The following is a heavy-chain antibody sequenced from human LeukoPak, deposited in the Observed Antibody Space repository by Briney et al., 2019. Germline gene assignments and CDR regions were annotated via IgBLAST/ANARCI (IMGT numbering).Heavy chain of an antibody. D-gene: IGHD5-12*01. Sequence: GGSLRLSCAASGFTFSTFAMSWVRQAPGRGLECVSVISGGGDRTYYAETVRGRFTISRDNSKNTLYLQMSSLRADDTAIYYCAKGYSAYGTGFDYWGQAILVTVSS. J-gene: IGHJ4*02. V-gene: IGHV3-23*01. CDR1: GFTFSTFA. CDR2: ISGGGDRT. CDR3: AKGYSAYGTGFDY.